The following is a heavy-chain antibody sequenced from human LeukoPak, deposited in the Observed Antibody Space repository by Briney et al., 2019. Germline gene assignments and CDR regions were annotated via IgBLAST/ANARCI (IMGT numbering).Heavy chain of an antibody. CDR3: ASWAGGFDYYYYMDV. CDR2: IIPIFGTA. J-gene: IGHJ6*03. V-gene: IGHV1-69*13. D-gene: IGHD3-16*01. CDR1: GGTFSSYA. Sequence: SVKVSCKASGGTFSSYAISWVRQAPGQGLEWMGGIIPIFGTANYAQKFQGRVTITADESTSTAYMELSSLGSEDTAVYYCASWAGGFDYYYYMDVWGKGTTVTVSS.